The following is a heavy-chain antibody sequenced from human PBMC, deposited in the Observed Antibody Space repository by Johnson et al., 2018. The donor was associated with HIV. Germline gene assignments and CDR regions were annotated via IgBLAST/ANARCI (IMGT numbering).Heavy chain of an antibody. CDR2: IGTAGDT. CDR1: RFTFSRYD. V-gene: IGHV3-13*01. J-gene: IGHJ3*02. Sequence: VQVVESGGGVVQPGRSLRLSCATSRFTFSRYDMHWVRQVAGKGLEWVSAIGTAGDTYYPGSVKGRFTISREHAKNSLYLQMNSLRAGDTAVYFCARAGRLTYYYDSRGYSYDAFDIWGQGTMVTVSS. CDR3: ARAGRLTYYYDSRGYSYDAFDI. D-gene: IGHD3-22*01.